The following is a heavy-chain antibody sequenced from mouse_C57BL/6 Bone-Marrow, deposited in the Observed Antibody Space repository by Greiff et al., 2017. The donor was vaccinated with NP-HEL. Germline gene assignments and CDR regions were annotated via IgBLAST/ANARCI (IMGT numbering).Heavy chain of an antibody. CDR2: ISDGGSYT. V-gene: IGHV5-4*01. D-gene: IGHD3-2*02. J-gene: IGHJ3*01. CDR1: GFTFSSYA. Sequence: EVQLQESGGGLVKPGGSLKLSCAASGFTFSSYAMSWVRQTPEKRLEWVATISDGGSYTYYPDNVKGRFTISRDNAKNNLYLQMSHLKSEDTAMYYCAREGTAQATFWFAYWGQGTLVTVSA. CDR3: AREGTAQATFWFAY.